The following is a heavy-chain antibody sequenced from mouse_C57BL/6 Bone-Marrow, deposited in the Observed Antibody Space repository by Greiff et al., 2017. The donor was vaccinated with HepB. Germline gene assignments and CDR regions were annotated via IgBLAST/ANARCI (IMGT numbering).Heavy chain of an antibody. CDR2: IYPRSGNT. CDR3: ARGQLRLKMGY. V-gene: IGHV1-81*01. D-gene: IGHD3-2*02. J-gene: IGHJ2*01. Sequence: VQLQESGAELARPGASVKLSCKASGYTFTSYGISWVKQRTGQGLEWIGEIYPRSGNTYYNEKFKGKATLTADKSSSTAYMELRSLTSEDSAVYFCARGQLRLKMGYWGQGTTLTVSS. CDR1: GYTFTSYG.